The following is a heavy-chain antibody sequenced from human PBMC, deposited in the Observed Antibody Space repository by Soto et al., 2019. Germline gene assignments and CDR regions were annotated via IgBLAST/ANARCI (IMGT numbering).Heavy chain of an antibody. CDR2: ISWNSGSI. D-gene: IGHD3-10*01. Sequence: GGSLRLSCAASGFTFGDYAMHWVRQDPGKGLEWVSGISWNSGSIGYADSVKGRFTISRDNAKNSLYLQMNSLRAEDTALYYCAKDYYGSGSLSAWFDPWGQGTLVTVSS. CDR3: AKDYYGSGSLSAWFDP. J-gene: IGHJ5*02. CDR1: GFTFGDYA. V-gene: IGHV3-9*01.